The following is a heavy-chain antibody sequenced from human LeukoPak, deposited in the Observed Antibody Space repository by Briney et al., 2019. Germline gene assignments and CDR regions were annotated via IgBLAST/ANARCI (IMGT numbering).Heavy chain of an antibody. CDR1: GGSISSYY. CDR3: ARAPPLYGDFLDY. Sequence: SETLSLTCTVSGGSISSYYWSWIRQPPGKGLEWIGYIYYSGSTNYNPSLKSRVTISVDTSKNQFSLKLSSVTAADTAVYYCARAPPLYGDFLDYWGQGTLVTVSS. V-gene: IGHV4-59*01. D-gene: IGHD4-17*01. J-gene: IGHJ4*02. CDR2: IYYSGST.